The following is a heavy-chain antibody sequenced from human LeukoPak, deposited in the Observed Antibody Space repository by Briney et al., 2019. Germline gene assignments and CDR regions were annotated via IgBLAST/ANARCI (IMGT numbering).Heavy chain of an antibody. V-gene: IGHV3-66*02. Sequence: PGRSLRLSCAASGFTVSSNYMSWVRQAPGKGLEWVSVIYSGGSTYYADSVKGRFTISRDNSKNTLYLQMNSLRAEDTAVYYCAREYSNRWYFYYYMDVWGKGTTVTVSS. J-gene: IGHJ6*03. CDR2: IYSGGST. CDR1: GFTVSSNY. CDR3: AREYSNRWYFYYYMDV. D-gene: IGHD4-11*01.